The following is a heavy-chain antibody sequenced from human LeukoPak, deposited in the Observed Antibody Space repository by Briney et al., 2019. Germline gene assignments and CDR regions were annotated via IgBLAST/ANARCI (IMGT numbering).Heavy chain of an antibody. D-gene: IGHD3-10*01. CDR2: VGHSGST. CDR1: GGSFSGYY. CDR3: ARQLYSSGSYYAPMDV. J-gene: IGHJ6*03. Sequence: SETLSLTCAVYGGSFSGYYWSWIRQPPGKGLEWIGEVGHSGSTDYNPSLKSRVTISLDTSKNQFSLKLSSVTATDTAVYYCARQLYSSGSYYAPMDVWGKGTTVTVSS. V-gene: IGHV4-34*01.